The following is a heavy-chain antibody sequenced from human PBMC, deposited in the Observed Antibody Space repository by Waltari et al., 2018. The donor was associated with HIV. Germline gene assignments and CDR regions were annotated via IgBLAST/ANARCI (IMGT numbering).Heavy chain of an antibody. CDR1: SSA. CDR2: IVVGSGNT. V-gene: IGHV1-58*01. Sequence: SSAVQWVRQARGQRLEWIGWIVVGSGNTNYAQKFQERVTITRDMSTSTAYMELSSLRSEDTAVYYCAADPGNFDWRWGQGTLVTVSS. J-gene: IGHJ4*02. D-gene: IGHD3-9*01. CDR3: AADPGNFDWR.